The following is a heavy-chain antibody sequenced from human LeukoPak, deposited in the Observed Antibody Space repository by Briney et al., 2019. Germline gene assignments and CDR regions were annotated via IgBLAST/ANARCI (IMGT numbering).Heavy chain of an antibody. J-gene: IGHJ6*02. V-gene: IGHV4-34*01. Sequence: SETLPLTCAVYGGSFSGYYWSWIRQPPGKGLEWIGEINHSGSTNYNPSLKSRVTISVDTSKNQFSLKLSSVTAADTAVYYCARVFYYYYGMDVWGQGTTVTVSS. CDR2: INHSGST. CDR3: ARVFYYYYGMDV. CDR1: GGSFSGYY.